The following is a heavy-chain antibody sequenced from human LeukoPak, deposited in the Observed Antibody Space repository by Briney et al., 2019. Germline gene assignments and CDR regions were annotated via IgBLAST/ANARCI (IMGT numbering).Heavy chain of an antibody. CDR2: INHSGST. V-gene: IGHV4-34*01. CDR1: GGSFSGYY. J-gene: IGHJ5*02. Sequence: SETLSLTCAVYGGSFSGYYWSWIRQPPGKGLEWIGEINHSGSTNYNPYLKSRVSISVDTSKIQFSLKLGSVTASDTAVYYCASKVRAIVVVPAATENWFDPWGQGTLVTVSS. D-gene: IGHD2-2*01. CDR3: ASKVRAIVVVPAATENWFDP.